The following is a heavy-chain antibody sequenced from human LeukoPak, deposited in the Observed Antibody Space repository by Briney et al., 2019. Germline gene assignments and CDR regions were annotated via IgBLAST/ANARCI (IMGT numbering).Heavy chain of an antibody. J-gene: IGHJ4*02. V-gene: IGHV4-38-2*02. CDR1: GYSISSGYY. CDR3: AKSGGYGLIDY. D-gene: IGHD1-26*01. Sequence: SETLSLTCTVSGYSISSGYYWGWIRQPPGKGLEWIGSIYHSGSTYYNPSLKSRVTIPVDMSKNEFSLRLNSVTAADTAMYYCAKSGGYGLIDYWGQGTLVTVSS. CDR2: IYHSGST.